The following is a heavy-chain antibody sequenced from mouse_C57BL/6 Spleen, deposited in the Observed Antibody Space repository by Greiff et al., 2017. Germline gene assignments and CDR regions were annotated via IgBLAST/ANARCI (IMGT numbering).Heavy chain of an antibody. CDR1: GYTFTDYY. CDR3: ARSNYGFAY. J-gene: IGHJ3*01. V-gene: IGHV1-76*01. D-gene: IGHD2-5*01. CDR2: IYPGSGNT. Sequence: VHLVESGAELVRPGASVKLSCKASGYTFTDYYINWVKQRPGQGLEWIARIYPGSGNTYYNEKFKGKATLTAEKSSSTAYMQLSSLTSEDSAVYFCARSNYGFAYWGQGTLVTVSA.